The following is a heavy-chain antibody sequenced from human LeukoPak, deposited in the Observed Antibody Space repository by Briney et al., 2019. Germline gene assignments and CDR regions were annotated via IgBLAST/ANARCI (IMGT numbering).Heavy chain of an antibody. CDR1: GFNLNSFG. CDR3: AKDSWSTTTRLLSSRLGLIDY. Sequence: PGRSLRLSCTASGFNLNSFGVHWVRQAPGKGLEWLAFLRYDGSNKFYADSVRGRFTISRDHSDNTVNLQMNSLKSEDTAVYFCAKDSWSTTTRLLSSRLGLIDYWGPGTLVTVSS. J-gene: IGHJ4*02. D-gene: IGHD2/OR15-2a*01. CDR2: LRYDGSNK. V-gene: IGHV3-30*02.